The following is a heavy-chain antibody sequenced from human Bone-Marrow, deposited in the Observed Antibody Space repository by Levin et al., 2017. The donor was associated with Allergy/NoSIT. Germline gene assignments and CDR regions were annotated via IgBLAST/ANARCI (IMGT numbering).Heavy chain of an antibody. V-gene: IGHV4-39*01. CDR2: IYYRGDT. CDR1: GGSISATTTYY. J-gene: IGHJ4*02. D-gene: IGHD3-16*02. CDR3: ARSFYPDY. Sequence: SETLSLTCTVSGGSISATTTYYWGWIRQPPGKGLEWIGSIYYRGDTLYNPSLKGRVTISVDTSKNQFSLRLTTVTAADTAVYYCARSFYPDYWGQGTLVTVSS.